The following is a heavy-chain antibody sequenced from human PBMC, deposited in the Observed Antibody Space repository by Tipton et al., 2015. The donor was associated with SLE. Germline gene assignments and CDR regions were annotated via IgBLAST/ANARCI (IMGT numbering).Heavy chain of an antibody. CDR2: ISGSGGST. Sequence: SLRLSCAASGFTFSSYAMSWVRQAPGKGLEWVSAISGSGGSTYYADSVKGRFTISRDNSKNTLYLQMNSLRAEDTAVYYCAKGKDRIAARLPSYYYYGMDVWGQGTTVTVSS. D-gene: IGHD6-6*01. CDR3: AKGKDRIAARLPSYYYYGMDV. CDR1: GFTFSSYA. V-gene: IGHV3-23*01. J-gene: IGHJ6*02.